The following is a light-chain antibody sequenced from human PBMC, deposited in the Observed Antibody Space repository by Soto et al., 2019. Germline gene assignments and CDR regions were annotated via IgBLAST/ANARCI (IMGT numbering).Light chain of an antibody. CDR1: QSISSF. CDR3: QQYNSYSWT. CDR2: DAS. Sequence: DIQMTQSPSNLSASVGDRVTISCRASQSISSFLAWYQQKPGKAPKLLIYDASSLESGVPSRFSGSGSGTEFTLTISSLQPDDFATYYCQQYNSYSWTFGQGTKVDIK. V-gene: IGKV1-5*01. J-gene: IGKJ1*01.